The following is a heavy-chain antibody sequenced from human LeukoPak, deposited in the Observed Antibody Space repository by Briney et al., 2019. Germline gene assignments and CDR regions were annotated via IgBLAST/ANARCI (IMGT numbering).Heavy chain of an antibody. Sequence: PSETLSLTCTVSGGSIGIYYWNWIRQPAGKGLEWIGRIFTSGIANYNPSLKSRVTMSVDTSKNQFSLNLSSVTAADTAVYCCAREISGTYYNPLGYMDVWGKGTTVTVSS. V-gene: IGHV4-4*07. CDR1: GGSIGIYY. CDR2: IFTSGIA. J-gene: IGHJ6*03. D-gene: IGHD3-10*01. CDR3: AREISGTYYNPLGYMDV.